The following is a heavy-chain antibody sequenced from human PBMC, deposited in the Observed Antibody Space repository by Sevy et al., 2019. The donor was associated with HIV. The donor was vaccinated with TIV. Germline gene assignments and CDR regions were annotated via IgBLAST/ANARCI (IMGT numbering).Heavy chain of an antibody. J-gene: IGHJ4*02. CDR1: GDTFSSYS. V-gene: IGHV1-69*06. D-gene: IGHD3-3*01. Sequence: ASVKVSCKASGDTFSSYSISWVRQAPGQGLEWMGGIIPIFGTANYAQKFQGRVTITADKSTSTAYMEQSSLRSEDTAVYYCAARAPRGEGETVLRFLDWLSFDYWGQGTLVTVSS. CDR3: AARAPRGEGETVLRFLDWLSFDY. CDR2: IIPIFGTA.